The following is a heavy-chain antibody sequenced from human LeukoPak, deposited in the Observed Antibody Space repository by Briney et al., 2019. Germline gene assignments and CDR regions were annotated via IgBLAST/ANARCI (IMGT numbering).Heavy chain of an antibody. CDR2: IYHSGST. Sequence: SETLCLTCAVSGYSISSGYLWGWIRQPPGKGLEWIATIYHSGSTFSNPSLMNRLTISVDTSKNYFSLNLRSVTAADTAVYYCARADTAPRRKWFAPWGQGTLVIVSS. D-gene: IGHD6-6*01. V-gene: IGHV4-38-2*01. CDR1: GYSISSGYL. J-gene: IGHJ5*02. CDR3: ARADTAPRRKWFAP.